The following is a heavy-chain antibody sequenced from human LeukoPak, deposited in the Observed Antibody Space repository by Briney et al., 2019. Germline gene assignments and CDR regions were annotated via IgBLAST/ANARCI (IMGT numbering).Heavy chain of an antibody. CDR3: ANELPAAGFDP. CDR1: GYTFTGYY. D-gene: IGHD2-2*01. J-gene: IGHJ5*02. CDR2: INPNSGGT. Sequence: ASVTVSRKASGYTFTGYYMHWVRQAPGQGLEWMGWINPNSGGTNYAQKFQGRVTMTRDTPISTAYMELSRLRSDDTAVYYCANELPAAGFDPWGQGTLVTVSS. V-gene: IGHV1-2*02.